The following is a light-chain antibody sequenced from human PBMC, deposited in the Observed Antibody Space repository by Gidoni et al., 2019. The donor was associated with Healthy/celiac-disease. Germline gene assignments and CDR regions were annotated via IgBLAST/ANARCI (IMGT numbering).Light chain of an antibody. CDR3: QQYDNLPLG. Sequence: DIQMTQSPSSLSASVGDRVTITRQASQDISNYLNWYQQKPGKAPKLLIYDASNLETGVPSRFSGSGSGTDFTFTISSLQPEDIATYYCQQYDNLPLGFXGXTKVEIK. CDR2: DAS. CDR1: QDISNY. J-gene: IGKJ4*01. V-gene: IGKV1-33*01.